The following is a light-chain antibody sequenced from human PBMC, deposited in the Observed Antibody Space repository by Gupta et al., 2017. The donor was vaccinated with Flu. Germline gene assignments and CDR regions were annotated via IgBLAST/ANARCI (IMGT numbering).Light chain of an antibody. CDR2: LAS. Sequence: VTPGEPPSISCRSSQRLLHSNGNNYLDWYLQKPGQSPQLLIYLASSRASGVPDRFSGSGSGTEFTLKISRVEAEDVGVYYCMQALQTSITFGQGTRLEIK. CDR1: QRLLHSNGNNY. V-gene: IGKV2-28*01. J-gene: IGKJ5*01. CDR3: MQALQTSIT.